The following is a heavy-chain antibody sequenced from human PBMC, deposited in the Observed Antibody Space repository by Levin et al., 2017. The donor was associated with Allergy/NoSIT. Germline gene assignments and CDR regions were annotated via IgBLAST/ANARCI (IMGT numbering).Heavy chain of an antibody. D-gene: IGHD5-18*01. CDR2: ISPYNGNT. CDR3: ARERAETAADTFEI. Sequence: GESLKISCKASGYTFTFYGISWVRQAPGQGLEWMGWISPYNGNTNYAQKLQGRVTMTTDTSTSTAYMELRSLRSDDTAVYSCARERAETAADTFEIWGQGTMVTVSS. J-gene: IGHJ3*02. V-gene: IGHV1-18*01. CDR1: GYTFTFYG.